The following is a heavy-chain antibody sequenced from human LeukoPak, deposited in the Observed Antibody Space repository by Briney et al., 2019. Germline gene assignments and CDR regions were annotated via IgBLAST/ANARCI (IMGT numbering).Heavy chain of an antibody. V-gene: IGHV1-2*02. CDR2: INPNSGGT. CDR3: ARGPNHYYYMDV. J-gene: IGHJ6*03. Sequence: ASVKVSCKASGYTFTGYYMHWVRQAPGQGLEWMGWINPNSGGTNYAQKFQGRVTMTRDTSISTAYMDLSRLKSDDTAAYYCARGPNHYYYMDVWGKGTTVTVSS. CDR1: GYTFTGYY.